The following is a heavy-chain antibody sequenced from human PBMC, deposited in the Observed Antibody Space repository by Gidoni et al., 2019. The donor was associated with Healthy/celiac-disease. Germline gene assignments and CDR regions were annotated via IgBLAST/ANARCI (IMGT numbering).Heavy chain of an antibody. CDR3: ARDFRGYSYGDLTNWFDP. V-gene: IGHV4-59*01. D-gene: IGHD5-18*01. Sequence: QVQLQESGPGLVKPSETLSLTCTVSGGSISSYYWSWIRQPPGKGLEWIGYIYYSGSTNYNPSLKSRVTISVDTSKNQFSLKLSSVTAADTAVYYCARDFRGYSYGDLTNWFDPWGQGTLVTVSS. CDR2: IYYSGST. J-gene: IGHJ5*02. CDR1: GGSISSYY.